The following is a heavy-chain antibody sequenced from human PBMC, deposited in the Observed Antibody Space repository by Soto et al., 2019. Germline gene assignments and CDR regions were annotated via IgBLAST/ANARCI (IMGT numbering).Heavy chain of an antibody. CDR2: INAGNGNT. CDR3: ARGHSSGWYFGY. D-gene: IGHD6-19*01. CDR1: GYTFTSYA. V-gene: IGHV1-3*01. J-gene: IGHJ4*02. Sequence: QVQLVQSGAEVKKPGASVKVSCKASGYTFTSYAMHWVRQAPGQRLEWMGWINAGNGNTKYSQKFQGRVTITRDTSASTAYMELSRLRSEDTAVYYCARGHSSGWYFGYWGQGTLVTVSS.